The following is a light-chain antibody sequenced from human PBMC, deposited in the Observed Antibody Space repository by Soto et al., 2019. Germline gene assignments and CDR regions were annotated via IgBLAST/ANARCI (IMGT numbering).Light chain of an antibody. CDR2: SNN. CDR1: SSNIGSNT. V-gene: IGLV1-44*01. Sequence: QSVPTQPPSASGTPGQRVTISCSGSSSNIGSNTVNWYQQLPGTAPKLLIYSNNQRPSGVPDRFSGAKSGTSASLAISGLQSEDEAEYYCAAWDDSRGVFGGGTKVTVL. J-gene: IGLJ2*01. CDR3: AAWDDSRGV.